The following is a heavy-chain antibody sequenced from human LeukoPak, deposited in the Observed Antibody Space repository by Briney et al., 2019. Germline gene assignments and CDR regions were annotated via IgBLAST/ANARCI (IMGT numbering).Heavy chain of an antibody. CDR2: ISSSSSYI. CDR3: ARDEDTAMEY. J-gene: IGHJ4*02. Sequence: RGCLRLSCAASGFTFSSYSMNWVRQAPGKGLECVSSISSSSSYIYYADSVKGRFTISRDNAKNSLYLQMTSLTAEATAVSYCARDEDTAMEYWGQGNLVTVSS. CDR1: GFTFSSYS. V-gene: IGHV3-21*01. D-gene: IGHD5-18*01.